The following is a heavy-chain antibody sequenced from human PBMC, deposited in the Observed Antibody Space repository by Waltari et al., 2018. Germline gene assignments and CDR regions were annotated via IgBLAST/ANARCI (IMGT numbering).Heavy chain of an antibody. CDR2: ISYDGSTK. V-gene: IGHV3-30*18. CDR3: AKDNGGGETYNKHRYFAQ. D-gene: IGHD1-1*01. J-gene: IGHJ4*02. CDR1: GFTFHYPA. Sequence: QVQLVESGGGVVQPGRALRLSCAASGFTFHYPAVHWRSHPPGRGLEWVAMISYDGSTKYYADSVKGRFTISRDTSNNTLYLQMSSLRSEDTAVYYCAKDNGGGETYNKHRYFAQWGQGTLVSVS.